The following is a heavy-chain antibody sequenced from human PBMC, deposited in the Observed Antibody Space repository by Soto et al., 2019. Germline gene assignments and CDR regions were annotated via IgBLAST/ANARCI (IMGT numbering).Heavy chain of an antibody. D-gene: IGHD1-1*01. CDR2: IYYSGST. V-gene: IGHV4-59*12. CDR1: GGSISSYY. CDR3: ARGGTPTKDFDY. Sequence: SETLSLTCTVSGGSISSYYWSWIRQPPGKGLEWIGYIYYSGSTNYNPSLKSRVTISVDTSKNQFSLKLSSVTAADTAVYYCARGGTPTKDFDYWGQGTLVTVSS. J-gene: IGHJ4*02.